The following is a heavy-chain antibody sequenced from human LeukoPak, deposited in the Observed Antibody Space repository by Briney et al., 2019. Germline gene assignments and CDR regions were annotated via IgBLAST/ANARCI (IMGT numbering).Heavy chain of an antibody. V-gene: IGHV4-59*01. J-gene: IGHJ3*02. CDR3: ARVWDSSGYYPAVAFDI. CDR1: GGSISSYH. CDR2: IYYSGST. Sequence: SETLSLTCTVSGGSISSYHWSWIRQPPGKGLEWIGYIYYSGSTNYNPSLKSRVTISVDTSKNQFSLKLSSVTAADTAVYYCARVWDSSGYYPAVAFDIWGQGTMVTVSS. D-gene: IGHD3-22*01.